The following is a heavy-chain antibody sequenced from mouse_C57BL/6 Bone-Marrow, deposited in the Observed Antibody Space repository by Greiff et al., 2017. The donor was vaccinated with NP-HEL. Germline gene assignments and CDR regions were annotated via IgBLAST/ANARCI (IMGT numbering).Heavy chain of an antibody. CDR3: ARFDYSWFAY. V-gene: IGHV1-59*01. CDR2: IDPSDSYT. Sequence: QVQLQQPGAELVRPGTSVKLSCKASGYTFTSYWMHWVKQRPGQGLEWIGVIDPSDSYTNYNQKFKGKATLTVDTSSSTAYMQLSSLTYEDSAVYYCARFDYSWFAYWGQGTLVTVSA. J-gene: IGHJ3*01. CDR1: GYTFTSYW. D-gene: IGHD1-1*01.